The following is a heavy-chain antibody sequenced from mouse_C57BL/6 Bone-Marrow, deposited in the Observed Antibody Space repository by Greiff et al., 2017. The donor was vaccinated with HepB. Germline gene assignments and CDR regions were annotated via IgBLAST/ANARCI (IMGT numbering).Heavy chain of an antibody. Sequence: EVQLVESGGGLVKPGGSLKLSCAASGFTFSSYAMSWVRQTPEKRLEWVATISDGGSYTYYPDNVKGRFTISRDNAKNNLYLQMSHLKSEDTAMYYCARIRRGSFYAMDYWGQGTSVTVSS. CDR2: ISDGGSYT. D-gene: IGHD2-12*01. V-gene: IGHV5-4*01. J-gene: IGHJ4*01. CDR3: ARIRRGSFYAMDY. CDR1: GFTFSSYA.